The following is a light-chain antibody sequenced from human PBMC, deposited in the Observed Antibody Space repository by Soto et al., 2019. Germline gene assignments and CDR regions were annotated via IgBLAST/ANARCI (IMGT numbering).Light chain of an antibody. CDR1: QSISSW. CDR2: KAS. Sequence: DIPMTQSPSALSASVGDRVTITCRASQSISSWLAWYQQKPGKAPKLLIYKASTLESGVPSRFSGSGSGTEFTLTISSLQPDDFVTYFCQQYESFPWAFGQGTKVEVK. J-gene: IGKJ1*01. V-gene: IGKV1-5*03. CDR3: QQYESFPWA.